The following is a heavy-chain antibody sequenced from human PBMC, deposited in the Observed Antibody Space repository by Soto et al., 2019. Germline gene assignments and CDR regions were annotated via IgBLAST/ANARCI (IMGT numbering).Heavy chain of an antibody. CDR2: VYATGTT. V-gene: IGHV4-4*07. Sequence: PSETLSLTCNVSGGSISKFYWAWIRKTAGNGLEWMGRVYATGTTDYNPSLRGRVAMSVEISKKTFSLRLRSVTGADSGVYYCVRDGSKSLRDWFDPWGQGILVTVSS. J-gene: IGHJ5*02. CDR3: VRDGSKSLRDWFDP. CDR1: GGSISKFY.